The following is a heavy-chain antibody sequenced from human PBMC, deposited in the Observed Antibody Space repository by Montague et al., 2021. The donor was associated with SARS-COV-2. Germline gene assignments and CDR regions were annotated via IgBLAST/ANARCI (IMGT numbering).Heavy chain of an antibody. D-gene: IGHD3-10*01. CDR1: GGSISSSY. V-gene: IGHV4-59*08. J-gene: IGHJ4*02. CDR3: ARSSGSYSTFDF. CDR2: IYYSGST. Sequence: SETLSLTCTVSGGSISSSYWTWIRQPPGKGLEWIGYIYYSGSTSYNPSLKSRVTMSVDTSKNQFSLKLSSVTAADTAVYYCARSSGSYSTFDFWGQGTLVTAS.